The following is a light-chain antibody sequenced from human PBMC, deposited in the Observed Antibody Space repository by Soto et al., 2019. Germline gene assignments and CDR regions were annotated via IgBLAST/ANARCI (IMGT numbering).Light chain of an antibody. V-gene: IGLV2-8*01. Sequence: QSALTQPPSASGSPGQSVTISCTGTSSDVGGYDYVSWYQQHPGKAPRLMIYEVTKRPSGVPARFSGSKSGNTASLIVSGLQAEDEADYYCSSHPGIKNVVFGGGTKLTVL. J-gene: IGLJ3*02. CDR3: SSHPGIKNVV. CDR1: SSDVGGYDY. CDR2: EVT.